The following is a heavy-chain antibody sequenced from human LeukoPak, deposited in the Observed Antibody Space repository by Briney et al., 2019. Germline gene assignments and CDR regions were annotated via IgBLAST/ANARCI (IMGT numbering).Heavy chain of an antibody. CDR3: ARVVGATKEEYYFDY. V-gene: IGHV3-21*01. CDR2: ISSSTGYI. CDR1: GFTFSSYN. J-gene: IGHJ4*02. D-gene: IGHD1-26*01. Sequence: GGSLRLSCASSGFTFSSYNMNWVRQAPGRGLEWVSSISSSTGYIYYADSVKGRFTISRDNAKNSLYLQMNSLRAEDTAVYYCARVVGATKEEYYFDYWGQGTLVTVSS.